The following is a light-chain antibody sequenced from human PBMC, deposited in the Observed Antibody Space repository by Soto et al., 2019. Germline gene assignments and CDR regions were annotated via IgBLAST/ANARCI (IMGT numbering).Light chain of an antibody. Sequence: AIQLTQSPSSLSASVGDRVTITCLASQGISSALAWYQQKPGKAPKLLIYDSSSLESGFPSRFSGSGSGTDFTLTISSLQPEDFATYYCQQFNSYLLTFGGGTKVEIK. CDR1: QGISSA. J-gene: IGKJ4*01. CDR3: QQFNSYLLT. V-gene: IGKV1-13*02. CDR2: DSS.